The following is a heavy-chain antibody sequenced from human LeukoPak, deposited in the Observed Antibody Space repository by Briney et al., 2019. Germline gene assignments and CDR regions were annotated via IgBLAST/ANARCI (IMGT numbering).Heavy chain of an antibody. CDR3: ARITMGDMAV. Sequence: PGGSLRLSCAASGFTFSSYAMSWVRQAPGKGLEWVSAISGSGGSTYSAESVKGRFTSSRDNSKNKLYLQMSSLRPEDTAVYYCARITMGDMAVWGQGPTVTVSS. CDR2: ISGSGGST. J-gene: IGHJ6*02. V-gene: IGHV3-23*01. CDR1: GFTFSSYA. D-gene: IGHD3-10*01.